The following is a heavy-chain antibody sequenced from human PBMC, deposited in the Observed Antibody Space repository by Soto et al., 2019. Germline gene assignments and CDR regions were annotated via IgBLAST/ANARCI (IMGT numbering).Heavy chain of an antibody. CDR3: TPLALKYNSDWYEFSD. CDR2: IKSKHDGETI. V-gene: IGHV3-15*07. J-gene: IGHJ4*02. D-gene: IGHD6-19*01. CDR1: GFTFSNVW. Sequence: EGQLVESGGGLVKPGGSLRLSCAASGFTFSNVWMNWVRQAPGKGLEWVGRIKSKHDGETIDYAAPVKGRFTISRDDSKNMLYLQMNSLKTEVTGVYYCTPLALKYNSDWYEFSDWGQGTLVTVSS.